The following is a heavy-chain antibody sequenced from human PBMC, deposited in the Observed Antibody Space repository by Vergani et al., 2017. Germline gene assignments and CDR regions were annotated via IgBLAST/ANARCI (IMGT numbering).Heavy chain of an antibody. D-gene: IGHD3-22*01. J-gene: IGHJ4*02. Sequence: QVQLVQSGAEVKKPGASVKVSCKASGYTFTSYDINWVRQATGQGLEWMGWMNPNCGNTGYAQKFQGRVTMTRNTSISTAYMELSSLRSEDTAVYYCARDYYDSSGYSLAYFDYWGQGTLVTVSS. CDR1: GYTFTSYD. CDR3: ARDYYDSSGYSLAYFDY. CDR2: MNPNCGNT. V-gene: IGHV1-8*01.